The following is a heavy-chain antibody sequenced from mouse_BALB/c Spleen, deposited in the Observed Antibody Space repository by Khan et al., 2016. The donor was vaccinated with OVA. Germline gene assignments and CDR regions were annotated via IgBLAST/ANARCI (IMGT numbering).Heavy chain of an antibody. J-gene: IGHJ4*01. D-gene: IGHD3-3*01. Sequence: VQLKESGPELVKPGASVKISCKTSGYTFPEYTVHWVKQSLGKSLDWIGVINPKNGDTAYTQKFKGKATLTVDKSSSTAYLEFRSLTSEDAAVYYCARDAGRYWGQGTSVTVAS. CDR2: INPKNGDT. V-gene: IGHV1-18*01. CDR1: GYTFPEYT. CDR3: ARDAGRY.